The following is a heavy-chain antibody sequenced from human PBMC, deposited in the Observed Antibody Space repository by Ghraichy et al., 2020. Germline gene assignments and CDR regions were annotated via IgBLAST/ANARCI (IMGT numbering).Heavy chain of an antibody. CDR3: ARTEVYNSAWYFRLFY. D-gene: IGHD6-19*01. CDR1: GFTFSSYS. Sequence: GESLNISCAASGFTFSSYSMNWVRQAPGKGLEWVSYISSSSNTIYYADSVKGRFTISRDNAKNSLYLQMNSLRAEDTAVYYCARTEVYNSAWYFRLFYWGQGTLVTVSS. J-gene: IGHJ4*02. CDR2: ISSSSNTI. V-gene: IGHV3-48*01.